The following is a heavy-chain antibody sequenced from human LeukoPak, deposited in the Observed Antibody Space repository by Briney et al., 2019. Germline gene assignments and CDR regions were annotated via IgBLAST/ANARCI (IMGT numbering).Heavy chain of an antibody. CDR1: GXTFSSFG. Sequence: QPGRSLTLSRAASGXTFSSFGMHWVRQAPGKALEWVAVIWYDASNKYYADAVKGRFTISRDNSKNTLFLQMNSLRDDDTAVYYCVRGVGVSRFNYFDPWGQGTLVIVSS. CDR2: IWYDASNK. J-gene: IGHJ5*02. D-gene: IGHD6-13*01. V-gene: IGHV3-33*01. CDR3: VRGVGVSRFNYFDP.